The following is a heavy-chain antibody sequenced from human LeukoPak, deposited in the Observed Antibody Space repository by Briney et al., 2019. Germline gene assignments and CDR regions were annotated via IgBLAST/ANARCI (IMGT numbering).Heavy chain of an antibody. Sequence: ASVKVSCKASGYTFTGYYMHWVRQAPGQGLEWMGWINPNSGGTNYAQKFQGRVTMTRDTSISTAYMELSRLRADDTAVYYCARPRTRLSTNGNWFDPWGQGTLVTVSS. CDR3: ARPRTRLSTNGNWFDP. CDR2: INPNSGGT. CDR1: GYTFTGYY. V-gene: IGHV1-2*02. D-gene: IGHD2-8*01. J-gene: IGHJ5*02.